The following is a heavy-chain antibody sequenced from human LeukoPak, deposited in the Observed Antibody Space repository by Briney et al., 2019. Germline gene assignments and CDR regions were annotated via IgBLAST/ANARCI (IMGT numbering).Heavy chain of an antibody. Sequence: SETLSLICTVSGGSISSGGYYWSWIRQHPGTGLEWIGYIYYSGSTYYNPSLKSRVTISVDTSKNQFSLKLSSVTAADTAVYYCASTYYDILTGYSPFQHWGQGTLVTVSS. J-gene: IGHJ1*01. CDR2: IYYSGST. V-gene: IGHV4-31*03. D-gene: IGHD3-9*01. CDR3: ASTYYDILTGYSPFQH. CDR1: GGSISSGGYY.